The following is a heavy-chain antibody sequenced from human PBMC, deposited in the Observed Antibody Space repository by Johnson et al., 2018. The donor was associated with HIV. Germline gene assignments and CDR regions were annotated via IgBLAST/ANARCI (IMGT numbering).Heavy chain of an antibody. CDR2: LYSGGST. D-gene: IGHD3-10*01. V-gene: IGHV3-66*02. CDR3: GRANYYHN. CDR1: GFTVSSNY. Sequence: EVQLVESGGGVVQPGRSLRLSCAASGFTVSSNYMTWVRQAPGKGLEWVSILYSGGSTYYADSVKGRFSISRDNSKNKLFLQLNSLRAEDTAVYYCGRANYYHNWGQGTMVTVSS. J-gene: IGHJ3*02.